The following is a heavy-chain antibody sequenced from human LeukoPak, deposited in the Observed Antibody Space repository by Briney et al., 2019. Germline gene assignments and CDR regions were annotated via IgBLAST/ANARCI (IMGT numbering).Heavy chain of an antibody. CDR3: ARDQAPSRWLQPAPFDY. CDR2: ISYDGSNK. Sequence: GGSLRRSCAASGFTFSSYAMHWVRQAPGKGLEWVAVISYDGSNKYYADSVKGRFTISRDNSKNTLYLQMNSLRAEDTAVYYCARDQAPSRWLQPAPFDYWGQGTLVTVSS. D-gene: IGHD5-24*01. V-gene: IGHV3-30-3*01. J-gene: IGHJ4*02. CDR1: GFTFSSYA.